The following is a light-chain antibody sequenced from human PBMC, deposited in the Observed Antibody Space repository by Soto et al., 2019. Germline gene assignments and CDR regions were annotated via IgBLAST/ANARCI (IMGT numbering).Light chain of an antibody. CDR2: AAS. J-gene: IGKJ1*01. CDR1: QGIRND. Sequence: AIQMTQSPSSLSASVGDRVTITCRASQGIRNDLGWYQQKPGKAPKLLIYAASSLQSGVPSRFSGSGSGTDFTLTINSLQPEDVGTYYCQQSYSNPTFGQGTTVEIK. CDR3: QQSYSNPT. V-gene: IGKV1-6*01.